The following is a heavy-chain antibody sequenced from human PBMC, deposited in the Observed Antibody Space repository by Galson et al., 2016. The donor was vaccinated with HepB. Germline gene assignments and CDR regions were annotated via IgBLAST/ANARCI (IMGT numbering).Heavy chain of an antibody. Sequence: SLRLSCAASGFTFSSYGMHWVRQAPGKGLEWVAVISYDGSIKYYADSVKGRFTISKDNSKNTLYLQMNSLSAEDTAVYYCAKTYYDFWSSYGENYFVDWGQGTLVTVSS. J-gene: IGHJ4*02. CDR2: ISYDGSIK. V-gene: IGHV3-30*18. CDR3: AKTYYDFWSSYGENYFVD. CDR1: GFTFSSYG. D-gene: IGHD3-3*01.